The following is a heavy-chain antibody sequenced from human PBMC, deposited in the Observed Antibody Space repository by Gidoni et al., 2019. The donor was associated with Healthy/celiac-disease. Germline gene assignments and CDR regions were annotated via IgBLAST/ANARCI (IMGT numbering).Heavy chain of an antibody. CDR2: INHSGST. Sequence: QVQLQQWGAGLLKPSETLSLTCAVYGGSFSGYYWSWIRQPPGKGLEWIGEINHSGSTNYNPSLKSRVTISVDTSKNQFSLKLSSVTAADTAVYYCARGGDFWSGSQGWFDPWGQGTLVTVSS. J-gene: IGHJ5*02. CDR3: ARGGDFWSGSQGWFDP. CDR1: GGSFSGYY. V-gene: IGHV4-34*01. D-gene: IGHD3-3*01.